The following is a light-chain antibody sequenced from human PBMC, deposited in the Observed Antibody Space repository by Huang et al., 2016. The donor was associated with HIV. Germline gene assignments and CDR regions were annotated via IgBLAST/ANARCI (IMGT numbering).Light chain of an antibody. CDR2: GAS. J-gene: IGKJ3*01. CDR1: QSVSSF. CDR3: QQRNNWPLT. Sequence: EIVLTQSPATLSLSPGERATLSCRASQSVSSFLAWYQQKPGQAPRLLIHGASNRAAGIPARFCGSGSGTDFTLTINSLEPEDFALYYCQQRNNWPLTFGPGTKVDIK. V-gene: IGKV3-11*01.